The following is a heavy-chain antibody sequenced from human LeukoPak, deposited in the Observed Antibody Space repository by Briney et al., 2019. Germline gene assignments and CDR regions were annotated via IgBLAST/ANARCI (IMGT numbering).Heavy chain of an antibody. V-gene: IGHV3-23*01. J-gene: IGHJ4*02. CDR2: ISGSGGST. Sequence: GGSLRLSCAASGFTFSSYAMSWVRQAPGKGLEWVSAISGSGGSTYYADSVKGRFTISRDNSKNTLYLQMNSLRAEDTAVYYCAKGYDFWSGYLFSFDYWGQGTLVTVSS. CDR3: AKGYDFWSGYLFSFDY. CDR1: GFTFSSYA. D-gene: IGHD3-3*01.